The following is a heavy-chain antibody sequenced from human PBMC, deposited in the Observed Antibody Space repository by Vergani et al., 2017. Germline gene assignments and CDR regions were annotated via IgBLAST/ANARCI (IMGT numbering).Heavy chain of an antibody. D-gene: IGHD3-3*01. Sequence: QVQLQQWGAGLLKTSETLSLTCAVSGAAFNSYYWTWIRQSPGRGLEWIGEIDDKGKSICNPTLKSRVTMSVDNSNRQFSLNTTSVTAADSAMYYCVSLDFWVCPQTVDFWGAGTPVTVSS. V-gene: IGHV4-34*01. CDR2: IDDKGKS. CDR1: GAAFNSYY. J-gene: IGHJ3*01. CDR3: VSLDFWVCPQTVDF.